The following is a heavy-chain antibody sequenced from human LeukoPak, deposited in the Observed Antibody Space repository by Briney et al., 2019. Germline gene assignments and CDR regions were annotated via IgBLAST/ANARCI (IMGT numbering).Heavy chain of an antibody. CDR2: ISSSSSYI. D-gene: IGHD5-18*01. V-gene: IGHV3-21*01. CDR1: GFTFSSYS. Sequence: GGSLRLSCAASGFTFSSYSMNWVRQAPGKGLEWVSSISSSSSYIYYADPVKGRFTISRDNAKNSLYLQMNSLRAEDTAVYYCARASSGYSYGYVHYWGQGTLVTVSS. CDR3: ARASSGYSYGYVHY. J-gene: IGHJ4*02.